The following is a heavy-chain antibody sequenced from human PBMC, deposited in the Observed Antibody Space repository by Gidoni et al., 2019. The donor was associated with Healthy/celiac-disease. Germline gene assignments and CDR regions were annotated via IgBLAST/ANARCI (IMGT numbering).Heavy chain of an antibody. CDR2: IWYDGSNK. V-gene: IGHV3-33*01. CDR1: GFTVSSEG. CDR3: AREGIHYDYVWGSYRYFDY. D-gene: IGHD3-16*02. J-gene: IGHJ4*02. Sequence: QVQLVECGGGVVQPGRSVRLSCAASGFTVSSEGMHWVRQAPGKGLEWVEVIWYDGSNKYYADSVKGRFTISRDNSKHTLYLQMNSLRAEDTAVYYCAREGIHYDYVWGSYRYFDYWGQGTLVTVSS.